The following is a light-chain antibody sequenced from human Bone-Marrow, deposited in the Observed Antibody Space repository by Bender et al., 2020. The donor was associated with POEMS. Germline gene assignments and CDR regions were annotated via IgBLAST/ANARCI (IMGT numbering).Light chain of an antibody. CDR2: DDN. CDR1: SSDIGGYNY. J-gene: IGLJ3*02. V-gene: IGLV2-14*03. CDR3: ISYTSSSTLV. Sequence: QSALTQPASVSGSPGQSITISCTGTSSDIGGYNYVSWYQQHPGKAPKLMILDDNNRPTVVSKRFSGYECGNTASVTISGPRAEHEADYLCISYTSSSTLVFGGGTKLTAL.